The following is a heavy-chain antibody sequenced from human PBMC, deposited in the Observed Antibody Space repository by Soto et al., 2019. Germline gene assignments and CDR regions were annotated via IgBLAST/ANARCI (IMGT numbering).Heavy chain of an antibody. CDR1: GYTFSSYA. Sequence: VQLVQSGAEVKKPGASVKVSCKASGYTFSSYAMHWVRQAPGQRLEWMGWINAANGNTKYSQKFQGRVTITRDTSASTAYMELSSLRSEDTAVYYCAREGGGSSSPFDYWGQGTLVTVSS. J-gene: IGHJ4*02. D-gene: IGHD6-6*01. V-gene: IGHV1-3*01. CDR2: INAANGNT. CDR3: AREGGGSSSPFDY.